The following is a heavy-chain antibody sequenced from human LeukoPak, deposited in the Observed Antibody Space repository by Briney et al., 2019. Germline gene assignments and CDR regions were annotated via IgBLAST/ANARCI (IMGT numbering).Heavy chain of an antibody. CDR1: GFTFSSYS. Sequence: GGSLRLSCAASGFTFSSYSMNWVRQAPGKGLEWVSCISSSSSTIYYADSVKGRFTISRDNAKNSLYLQMNSLRAEDTAVYYCARETSGFDYWGQGTLVTVSS. D-gene: IGHD7-27*01. V-gene: IGHV3-48*01. CDR3: ARETSGFDY. J-gene: IGHJ4*02. CDR2: ISSSSSTI.